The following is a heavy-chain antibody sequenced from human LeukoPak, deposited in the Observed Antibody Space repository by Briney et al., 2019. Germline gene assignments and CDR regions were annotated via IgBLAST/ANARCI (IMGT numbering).Heavy chain of an antibody. Sequence: PSETLSFTRTVIGGSISSYYWSWIRQPAGKGLEWIGRIYTSGSANYNPSLKSRVTMSVHTSKNQFSLKLSSVTAADTAVYYCARDRLRPAFDIWGQGTMVTVSS. V-gene: IGHV4-4*07. D-gene: IGHD2-21*01. CDR3: ARDRLRPAFDI. J-gene: IGHJ3*02. CDR1: GGSISSYY. CDR2: IYTSGSA.